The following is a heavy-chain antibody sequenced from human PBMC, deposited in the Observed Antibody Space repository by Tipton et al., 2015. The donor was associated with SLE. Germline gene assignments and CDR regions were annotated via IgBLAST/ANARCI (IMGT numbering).Heavy chain of an antibody. CDR3: ARQRVGVTADGNRFDP. J-gene: IGHJ5*02. CDR2: IFTIGTT. V-gene: IGHV4-61*02. D-gene: IGHD6-13*01. Sequence: TLSLTCTVSGGSIRSGSYYWTWIRQPAGTGLEWVGRIFTIGTTSYNPSLKRRVTISLDTSKNQFSLKLSSVTAADTAVYYCARQRVGVTADGNRFDPWGQGTLVTVSS. CDR1: GGSIRSGSYY.